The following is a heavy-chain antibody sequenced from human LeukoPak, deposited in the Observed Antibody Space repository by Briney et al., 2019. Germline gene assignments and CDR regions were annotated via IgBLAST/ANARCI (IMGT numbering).Heavy chain of an antibody. D-gene: IGHD3-9*01. CDR2: INPNSGGT. CDR1: GYTFTGYY. V-gene: IGHV1-2*02. Sequence: ASVKVSCKASGYTFTGYYMHWVRQAPGQGLEWMGWINPNSGGTNYAQKFQGRVTMTRDTSISSAYMELSRLRSDDTAVYYCARYTPYDILTGYWEGYYFDYWGQGTLVTVSS. J-gene: IGHJ4*02. CDR3: ARYTPYDILTGYWEGYYFDY.